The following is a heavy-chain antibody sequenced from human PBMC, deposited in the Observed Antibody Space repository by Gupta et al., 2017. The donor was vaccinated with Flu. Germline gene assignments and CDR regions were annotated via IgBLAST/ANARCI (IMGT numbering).Heavy chain of an antibody. J-gene: IGHJ4*02. D-gene: IGHD4-17*01. V-gene: IGHV4-31*03. CDR3: ARASNTVTLGD. CDR2: IYYSGST. CDR1: GGYTSSGGYY. Sequence: QVQLQEPGPGLVKTSQSMSLTCTVSGGYTSSGGYYSSWSRQHPGKGLEWSWYIYYSGSTYYNPSLKSRVTISVDTSKNHFSLKLGSVTASDTAVYYCARASNTVTLGDWGQGTLVTVSS.